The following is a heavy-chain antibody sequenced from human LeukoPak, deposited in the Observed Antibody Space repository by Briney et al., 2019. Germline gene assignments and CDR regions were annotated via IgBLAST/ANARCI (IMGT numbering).Heavy chain of an antibody. CDR3: ARLREIPVFGVVTKSTSYFDY. D-gene: IGHD3-3*01. CDR2: ISYDGSNK. Sequence: GGSLRLSCAASGFTFSSYAMHWVRQAPGKGLGWVAVISYDGSNKYYADSAKGRFTISRDNSKNTLYLQMNSLRAEDTAVYYCARLREIPVFGVVTKSTSYFDYWGQGTLVTVSS. V-gene: IGHV3-30*04. CDR1: GFTFSSYA. J-gene: IGHJ4*02.